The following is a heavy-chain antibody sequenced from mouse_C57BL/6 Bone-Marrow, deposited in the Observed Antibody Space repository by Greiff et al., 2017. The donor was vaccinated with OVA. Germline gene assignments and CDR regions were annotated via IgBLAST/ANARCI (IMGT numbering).Heavy chain of an antibody. CDR2: IYPGDGDT. D-gene: IGHD2-1*01. Sequence: VQLQQSGPELVKPGASVKISCKASGYAFSSSWMNWVKQRPGKGLEWIGRIYPGDGDTNYNGKFKGKATLTADKSSSTAYMQLSSLTSEDSAVYFCARGVYSPKDYWGQGTSVTVSS. V-gene: IGHV1-82*01. J-gene: IGHJ4*01. CDR3: ARGVYSPKDY. CDR1: GYAFSSSW.